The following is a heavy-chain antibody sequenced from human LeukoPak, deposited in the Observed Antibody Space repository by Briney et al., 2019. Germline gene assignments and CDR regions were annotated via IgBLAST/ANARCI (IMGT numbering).Heavy chain of an antibody. CDR1: GYTFTGYY. J-gene: IGHJ4*02. Sequence: VASVKVSCKASGYTFTGYYMHWVRQAPGQGLEWMGWINPNSGGTNYAQKFQGRVTMTRDTSISTAYMELSRLRSDDTAVYYCARGWRNAYCGGDCYYWGQGTLVTVSS. D-gene: IGHD2-21*02. CDR3: ARGWRNAYCGGDCYY. V-gene: IGHV1-2*02. CDR2: INPNSGGT.